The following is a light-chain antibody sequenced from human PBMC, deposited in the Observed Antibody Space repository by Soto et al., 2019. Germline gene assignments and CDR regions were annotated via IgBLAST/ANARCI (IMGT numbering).Light chain of an antibody. CDR3: QQYNKGPPYT. CDR1: QSVSSN. CDR2: GAS. Sequence: EIVMTQSPANLSVSPGERATLSCRASQSVSSNLAWYQQKPGQGPRLLIYGASTRATSIPARFSGSGSGTECTLTINSLQSEDFAVYYCQQYNKGPPYTFGQGTKLEIK. J-gene: IGKJ2*01. V-gene: IGKV3-15*01.